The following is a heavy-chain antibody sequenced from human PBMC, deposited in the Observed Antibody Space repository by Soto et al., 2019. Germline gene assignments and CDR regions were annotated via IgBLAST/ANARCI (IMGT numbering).Heavy chain of an antibody. J-gene: IGHJ4*02. D-gene: IGHD6-19*01. CDR3: ARGATSDWPFDS. V-gene: IGHV1-3*01. Sequence: ASVKVSCKASGYTFTTYAMHWVRQAPGQRLEWMGWINAGNGDTKYSPKFQGRVTITRDTSATTAYMELSSLTSEDTAVYYCARGATSDWPFDSWAQGTLVTVSS. CDR1: GYTFTTYA. CDR2: INAGNGDT.